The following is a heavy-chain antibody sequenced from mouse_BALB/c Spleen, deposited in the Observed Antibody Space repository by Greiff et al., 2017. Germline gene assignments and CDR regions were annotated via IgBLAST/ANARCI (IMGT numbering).Heavy chain of an antibody. CDR2: ISYSGST. CDR1: GYSITSDYA. CDR3: AKGWLLPAWFAY. J-gene: IGHJ3*01. D-gene: IGHD2-3*01. Sequence: EVQGVESGPGLVKPSQSLSLTCTVTGYSITSDYAWNWIRQFPGNKLEWMGYISYSGSTSYNPSLKSRISITRDTSKNQFFLQLNSVTTEDTATYYCAKGWLLPAWFAYWGQGTLVTVSA. V-gene: IGHV3-2*02.